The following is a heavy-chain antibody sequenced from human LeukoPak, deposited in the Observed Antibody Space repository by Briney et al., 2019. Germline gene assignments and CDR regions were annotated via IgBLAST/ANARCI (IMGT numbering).Heavy chain of an antibody. CDR3: ARGGFLRSDYYYYMDV. CDR2: INPNSGVT. CDR1: GYTFTDYY. V-gene: IGHV1-2*02. D-gene: IGHD2-21*01. J-gene: IGHJ6*03. Sequence: ASVKVSCKASGYTFTDYYMHWVRQAPGQGLEWMGWINPNSGVTKYAQKFQGRVTMTRDTSISTAYMELSRLRSDDTAVYYCARGGFLRSDYYYYMDVWGKGTTVTVSS.